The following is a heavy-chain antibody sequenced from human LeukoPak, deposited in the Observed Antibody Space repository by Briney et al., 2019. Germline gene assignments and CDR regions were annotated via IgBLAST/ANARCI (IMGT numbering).Heavy chain of an antibody. Sequence: GASVKVSCKASGYTFTGYYMHWVRQAPGQGLEWMGWINPNSGGTNYAQKFQGRVTMTRDTSISTAYMELSRLRSDDTAVYYCAKGLYDFWSGYSGYLTWWGQGTLVTVSS. CDR2: INPNSGGT. V-gene: IGHV1-2*02. J-gene: IGHJ4*02. CDR3: AKGLYDFWSGYSGYLTW. D-gene: IGHD3-3*01. CDR1: GYTFTGYY.